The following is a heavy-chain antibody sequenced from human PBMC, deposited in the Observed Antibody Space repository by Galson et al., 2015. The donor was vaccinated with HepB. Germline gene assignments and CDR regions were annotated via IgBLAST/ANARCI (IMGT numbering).Heavy chain of an antibody. CDR1: GFTFSNAW. J-gene: IGHJ3*02. V-gene: IGHV3-15*01. Sequence: LRLSCAASGFTFSNAWMSWVRQAPGKGLEWVGRIKSKTDGGTTDYAAPVKGRFTISRDDSKNTLYLQMNSLKTEDTAVYYCTTEAPYDSMGIGDDAFDIWGQGTMVTVSS. CDR2: IKSKTDGGTT. CDR3: TTEAPYDSMGIGDDAFDI. D-gene: IGHD3-22*01.